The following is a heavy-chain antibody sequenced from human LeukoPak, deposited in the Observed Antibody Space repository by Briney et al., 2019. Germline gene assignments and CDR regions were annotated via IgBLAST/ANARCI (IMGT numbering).Heavy chain of an antibody. CDR3: ARVGYDDSSGYSTGWFDY. CDR1: GYTFTSYY. V-gene: IGHV1-46*01. Sequence: ASVKVSCKASGYTFTSYYMHWVRQAPGQGLEWMGIINPSGGSTSYAQKFQGRVTITTDESTSTAYMELSSLRSEDTAVYYCARVGYDDSSGYSTGWFDYWGQGTLVTVSS. J-gene: IGHJ4*02. CDR2: INPSGGST. D-gene: IGHD3-22*01.